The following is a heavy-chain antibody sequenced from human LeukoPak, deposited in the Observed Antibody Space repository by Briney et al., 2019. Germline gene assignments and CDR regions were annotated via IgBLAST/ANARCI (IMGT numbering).Heavy chain of an antibody. D-gene: IGHD3-3*01. CDR2: IYYSGST. CDR3: ARGSGVPRQYYDFWSGYYTYYGMDV. V-gene: IGHV4-59*01. Sequence: SETLSLTCTVSGGSISSYYWSWIRQPPGKGLEWIGYIYYSGSTNYNPSLKSRVTISVDTSKNQFSLKLSSVTAADTAVYYCARGSGVPRQYYDFWSGYYTYYGMDVWGQGTTVTVSS. CDR1: GGSISSYY. J-gene: IGHJ6*02.